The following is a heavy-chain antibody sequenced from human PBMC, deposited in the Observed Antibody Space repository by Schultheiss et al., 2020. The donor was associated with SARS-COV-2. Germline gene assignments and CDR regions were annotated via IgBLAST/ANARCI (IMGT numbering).Heavy chain of an antibody. D-gene: IGHD3-10*01. CDR2: IYYSGST. CDR3: ARAQGVLYYYYGMDV. Sequence: SETLSLTCTVSGGSISSYYWSWIRQPPGKGLEWIGYIYYSGSTNYNPSLKSRVTISVDTSKNQFSLKLSSVTAADTAVYYCARAQGVLYYYYGMDVWGQGTTVTVSS. CDR1: GGSISSYY. V-gene: IGHV4-59*12. J-gene: IGHJ6*02.